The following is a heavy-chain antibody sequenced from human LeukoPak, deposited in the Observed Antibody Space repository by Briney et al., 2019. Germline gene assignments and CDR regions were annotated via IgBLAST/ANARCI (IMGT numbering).Heavy chain of an antibody. CDR1: GGSISSNNW. CDR3: ARVNINNWHSCDY. CDR2: IYHSESP. D-gene: IGHD1-1*01. J-gene: IGHJ4*02. V-gene: IGHV4-4*02. Sequence: SETLSLTCAVSGGSISSNNWWGWVRQPPGKGLEWIGEIYHSESPNYNPSLKSRVTISVDKSRNHFSLNLSSVTAADTAVYYCARVNINNWHSCDYWGQGTLVTVSS.